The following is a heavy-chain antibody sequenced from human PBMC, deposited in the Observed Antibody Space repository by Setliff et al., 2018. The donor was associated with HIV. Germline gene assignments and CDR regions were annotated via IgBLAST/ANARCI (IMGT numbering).Heavy chain of an antibody. CDR2: FDPEDGET. CDR1: GYTLTELS. D-gene: IGHD6-19*01. CDR3: ARSLSSSEWARTGPWFQH. J-gene: IGHJ1*01. V-gene: IGHV1-24*01. Sequence: GSVKVSCKVSGYTLTELSMHWVRQAPGKGLEWMGGFDPEDGETIYAQKFQGRVTMTEDTSTDTAYMELSSLRSEDTAVYYCARSLSSSEWARTGPWFQHWGRGTLVTVSS.